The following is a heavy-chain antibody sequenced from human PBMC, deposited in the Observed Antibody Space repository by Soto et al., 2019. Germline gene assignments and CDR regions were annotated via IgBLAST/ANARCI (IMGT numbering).Heavy chain of an antibody. D-gene: IGHD5-12*01. Sequence: SETLSLTCTVSGGSISSGGYYWSWIRQHPGKGLEWVGYSYYTGSSYYNPSLKSRVTISVDAPKNQLSLRLASVTAADTAVYYCARDLRGYSRYDYLDYWGQGIPVTVSS. V-gene: IGHV4-31*03. CDR2: SYYTGSS. J-gene: IGHJ4*02. CDR1: GGSISSGGYY. CDR3: ARDLRGYSRYDYLDY.